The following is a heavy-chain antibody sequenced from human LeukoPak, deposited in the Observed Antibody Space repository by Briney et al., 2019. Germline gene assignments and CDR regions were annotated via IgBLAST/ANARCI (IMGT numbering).Heavy chain of an antibody. CDR2: IYYSRST. D-gene: IGHD3-10*01. J-gene: IGHJ6*04. CDR3: ARVRVYYYGMDV. V-gene: IGHV4-59*01. CDR1: GGSISSYY. Sequence: SETLSLTCTVSGGSISSYYWSWIRQPPGKGLEWIGYIYYSRSTNYNPSLKSRVTISVDTSKNQFSLKLSSVTAADTAVYYCARVRVYYYGMDVWGKGTTVTVSS.